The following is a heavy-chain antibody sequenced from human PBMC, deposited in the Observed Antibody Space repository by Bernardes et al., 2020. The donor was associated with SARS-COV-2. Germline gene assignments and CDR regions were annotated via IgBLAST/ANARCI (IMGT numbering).Heavy chain of an antibody. V-gene: IGHV3-23*01. CDR2: ISGSGGST. D-gene: IGHD3-3*01. Sequence: GGSLRLSCAASGFTFSSYAMSWVRQAPGKGLEWVSAISGSGGSTYYADSVKGRFTISRDNSKNTLYLQMNSLRAEDTAVYYCAKDLPIRIFGVVIMGGMDVWGQGTTVTVSS. CDR1: GFTFSSYA. J-gene: IGHJ6*02. CDR3: AKDLPIRIFGVVIMGGMDV.